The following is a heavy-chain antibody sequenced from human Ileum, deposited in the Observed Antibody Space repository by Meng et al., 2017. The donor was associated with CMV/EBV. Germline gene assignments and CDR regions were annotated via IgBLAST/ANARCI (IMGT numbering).Heavy chain of an antibody. D-gene: IGHD2-21*01. V-gene: IGHV3-53*01. J-gene: IGHJ3*02. CDR1: GFTASNNY. CDR2: IYGGGGT. CDR3: ARDPWAPGGDDI. Sequence: GESLKISCAASGFTASNNYMSWVRQAPGKGLEWVAVIYGGGGTYYVDSVRGRFTISRDTFKNTVHLQMNGLRVEDTAVYYCARDPWAPGGDDIWGQGTMVTVSS.